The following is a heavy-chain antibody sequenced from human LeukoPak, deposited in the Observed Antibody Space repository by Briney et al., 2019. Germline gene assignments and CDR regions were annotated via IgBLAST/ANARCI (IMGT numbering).Heavy chain of an antibody. V-gene: IGHV4-34*01. CDR2: INHSGST. CDR3: ASASGYGDY. J-gene: IGHJ4*02. D-gene: IGHD5-12*01. Sequence: PSETLSLTCAVYGGSFSGYYWSWIRQPPGKGLEWIGEINHSGSTNYNPSLKSRVTISVDTSKNQFSLKLSSVTAADTAVYYCASASGYGDYWGQGTLVTVSS. CDR1: GGSFSGYY.